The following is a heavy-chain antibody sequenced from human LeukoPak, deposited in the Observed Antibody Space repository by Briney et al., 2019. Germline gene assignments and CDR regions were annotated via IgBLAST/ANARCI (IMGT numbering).Heavy chain of an antibody. CDR2: INHSGST. CDR1: GGSFSGYY. D-gene: IGHD3-16*02. Sequence: SETLSLTCAVYGGSFSGYYWSWIRQPPGKGLEWIGEINHSGSTNYNPSLKSRVTISVDTSKNQFSLKLSSVTAADTAVYYCARGLYHDTIFQHWGQSTLVTVSS. V-gene: IGHV4-34*01. J-gene: IGHJ1*01. CDR3: ARGLYHDTIFQH.